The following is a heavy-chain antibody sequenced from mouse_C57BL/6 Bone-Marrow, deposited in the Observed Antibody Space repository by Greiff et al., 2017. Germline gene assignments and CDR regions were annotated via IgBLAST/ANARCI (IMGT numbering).Heavy chain of an antibody. CDR3: AIRTSLYYYAMDY. V-gene: IGHV1-74*01. CDR2: IHPSDSDT. Sequence: QVQLQQPGAELVKPGASVKVSCKASGYTFTSYWMHWVKQRPGQGLEWIGRIHPSDSDTNYNQKFKGKATLTVDKASSTAYMQLGSLTSEASAVDYCAIRTSLYYYAMDYWGQGTSVTVSS. D-gene: IGHD1-2*01. J-gene: IGHJ4*01. CDR1: GYTFTSYW.